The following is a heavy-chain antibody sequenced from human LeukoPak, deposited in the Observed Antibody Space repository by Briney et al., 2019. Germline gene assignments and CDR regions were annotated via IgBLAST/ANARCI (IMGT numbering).Heavy chain of an antibody. CDR1: GYNFTNNW. CDR2: IYPGDPDT. D-gene: IGHD2-15*01. Sequence: GESLKISCKGSGYNFTNNWIGWVRQMPGKGLEWMGVIYPGDPDTRYSPSFQGQATISADKSINTAYLQWSSLKASDTAIYYCARQTGCSAGDCYSNFDFWGQGTLVTVSS. V-gene: IGHV5-51*01. J-gene: IGHJ4*02. CDR3: ARQTGCSAGDCYSNFDF.